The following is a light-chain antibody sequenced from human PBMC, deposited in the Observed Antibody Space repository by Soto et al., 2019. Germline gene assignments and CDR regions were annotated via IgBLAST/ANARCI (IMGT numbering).Light chain of an antibody. CDR3: QQYTSGT. V-gene: IGKV1-5*01. J-gene: IGKJ1*01. CDR2: DAS. Sequence: DIQMTQSPSTLSASVGDRVTITCRASQSISSWLAWYQQKPGKAPKLLIYDASSLESGVPSRFSGSGSGTEFTLNISSLQPDDFATYYCQQYTSGTFGQGTKVDIK. CDR1: QSISSW.